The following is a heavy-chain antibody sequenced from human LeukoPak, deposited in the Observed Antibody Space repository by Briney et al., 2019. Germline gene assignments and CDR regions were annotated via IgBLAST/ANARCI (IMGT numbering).Heavy chain of an antibody. CDR3: ARGYTYGYDY. CDR2: ISVSGDTI. D-gene: IGHD5-18*01. V-gene: IGHV3-48*03. CDR1: GFTFDNYE. Sequence: PGGSLRLSCAASGFTFDNYEMNWVRQAPGKGLEWVSYISVSGDTIYYADSVKGRFTISRDTAKNSLYLQMNSLRAEDTAVYYRARGYTYGYDYWGQGTLVIVSS. J-gene: IGHJ4*02.